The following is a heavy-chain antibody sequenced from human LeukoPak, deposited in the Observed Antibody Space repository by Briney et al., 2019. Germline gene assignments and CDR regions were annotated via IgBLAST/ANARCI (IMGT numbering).Heavy chain of an antibody. CDR2: IYYSGST. CDR3: ARDRVGNWFDP. CDR1: GGSISSSSYY. D-gene: IGHD1-26*01. Sequence: SETLSLTYTVSGGSISSSSYYWGWIRQPPGKGLEWIGSIYYSGSTYYNPSLKSRVTISVDTSKNQFSLKLSSVTAADTAAYYCARDRVGNWFDPWGQGTLVTVSS. V-gene: IGHV4-39*07. J-gene: IGHJ5*02.